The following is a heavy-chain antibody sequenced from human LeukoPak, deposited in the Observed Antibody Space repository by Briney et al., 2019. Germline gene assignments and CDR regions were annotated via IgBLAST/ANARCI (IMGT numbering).Heavy chain of an antibody. CDR2: INHSGST. J-gene: IGHJ5*02. Sequence: SETLSLTCAVYGGSFSGYYWSWIRQPPGKGLEWIGEINHSGSTNYNPSLKSRVTISVDTSKNQFSLKLSSVTAPDTAVYYCARGQPRGYSYGYGSNWFDPWGQGTLVTVSS. D-gene: IGHD5-18*01. CDR1: GGSFSGYY. CDR3: ARGQPRGYSYGYGSNWFDP. V-gene: IGHV4-34*01.